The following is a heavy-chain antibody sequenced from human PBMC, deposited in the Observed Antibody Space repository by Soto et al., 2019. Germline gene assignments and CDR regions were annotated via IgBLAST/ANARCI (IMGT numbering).Heavy chain of an antibody. CDR1: GFTFSNYA. CDR3: AKAYCGGNCYYQIYY. Sequence: GGSLRLSCAASGFTFSNYAMSWVRQAPGKGLEWVSGISGSGGNTYYADSVKGRFTISRDNSKDTLYLQMNSLRAEGTAVYYCAKAYCGGNCYYQIYYWGQGTLVTVSS. J-gene: IGHJ4*02. V-gene: IGHV3-23*01. D-gene: IGHD2-21*02. CDR2: ISGSGGNT.